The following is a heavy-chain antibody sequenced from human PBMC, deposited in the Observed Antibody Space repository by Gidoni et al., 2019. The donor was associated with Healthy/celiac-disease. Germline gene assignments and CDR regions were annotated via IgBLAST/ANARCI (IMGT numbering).Heavy chain of an antibody. D-gene: IGHD3-16*01. CDR2: MNPNSCNT. CDR3: ARGLWGGAFDI. Sequence: QVQLVRSGAEVKKPGASVKVSCTASGYTFTSYDINWVRQATGQGLEWMGWMNPNSCNTGYAKNFQGRVTMTRNTSISIAYMELSSLGSDDSDLDYCARGLWGGAFDIWGQGTMVTVSS. J-gene: IGHJ3*02. V-gene: IGHV1-8*01. CDR1: GYTFTSYD.